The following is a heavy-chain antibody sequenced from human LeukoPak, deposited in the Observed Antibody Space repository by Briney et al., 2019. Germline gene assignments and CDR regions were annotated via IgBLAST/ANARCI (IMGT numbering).Heavy chain of an antibody. CDR1: GFTFSRCN. CDR3: ATGWYSDYFDF. Sequence: GGSLRLSCTVSGFTFSRCNMNWVRQAPGKGLEWVSFISTSSSYIYYADSVKGRFTISRDNAKKSMYLQMNSLRADDTAVCYCATGWYSDYFDFWGQGTLVTVSS. D-gene: IGHD6-19*01. CDR2: ISTSSSYI. J-gene: IGHJ4*02. V-gene: IGHV3-21*01.